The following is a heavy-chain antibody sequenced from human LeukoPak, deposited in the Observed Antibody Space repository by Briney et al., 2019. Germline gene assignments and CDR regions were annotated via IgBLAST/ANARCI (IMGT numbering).Heavy chain of an antibody. V-gene: IGHV4-59*01. CDR1: GGSISSYY. J-gene: IGHJ5*02. D-gene: IGHD3-22*01. CDR2: ISYSGST. CDR3: ARDYYDSSGYYGYNWFDP. Sequence: SETLSLTCTVSGGSISSYYWSWIRQPPGKGLEWIGYISYSGSTNYNPSLKSRVTISVHTSKNQFSLKLSSVTAAGTAVYYCARDYYDSSGYYGYNWFDPWGQGTLVTVSS.